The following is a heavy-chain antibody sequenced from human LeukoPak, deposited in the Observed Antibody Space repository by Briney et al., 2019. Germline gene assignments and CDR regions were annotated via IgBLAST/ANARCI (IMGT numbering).Heavy chain of an antibody. CDR1: GGSISSSSYY. D-gene: IGHD6-13*01. CDR3: ARCIAAAGGVDY. V-gene: IGHV4-39*07. Sequence: KTSETLSLTCTVSGGSISSSSYYWGGIRQPPGKGLEWIGNIYYSGSTYYNPSLKSRVTISVDTSKNQFSLKLSSVTAADTAVYYCARCIAAAGGVDYWGQGTLVTVSS. CDR2: IYYSGST. J-gene: IGHJ4*02.